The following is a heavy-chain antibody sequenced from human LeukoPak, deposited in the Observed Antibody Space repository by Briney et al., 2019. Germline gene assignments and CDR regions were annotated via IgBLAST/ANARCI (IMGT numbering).Heavy chain of an antibody. CDR2: IYYTGST. CDR3: ARANDSSGPFDY. D-gene: IGHD3-22*01. V-gene: IGHV4-38-2*02. CDR1: GYSISSGYY. J-gene: IGHJ4*02. Sequence: SSETLSLTCTVSGYSISSGYYWGWIRQPPGKGLEWIGSIYYTGSTWYNPSLKSRVTISVDTSKNQFSLKVRSVTAADTAVYYCARANDSSGPFDYWGQGTLVTVSS.